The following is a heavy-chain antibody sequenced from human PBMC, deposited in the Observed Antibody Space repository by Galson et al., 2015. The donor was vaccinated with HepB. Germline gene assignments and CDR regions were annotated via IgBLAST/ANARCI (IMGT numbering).Heavy chain of an antibody. J-gene: IGHJ4*02. V-gene: IGHV1-18*04. CDR1: GYTFTSYG. CDR3: ARDLTGGRDFDY. D-gene: IGHD6-25*01. CDR2: ISTYNGNT. Sequence: PVKVSCKASGYTFTSYGINWVRQAPGQGLEWMGWISTYNGNTNYAQKVQGRVTLTTDTSTSTAYMELRSLRSDDTAVYYCARDLTGGRDFDYWGQGTLVTVSS.